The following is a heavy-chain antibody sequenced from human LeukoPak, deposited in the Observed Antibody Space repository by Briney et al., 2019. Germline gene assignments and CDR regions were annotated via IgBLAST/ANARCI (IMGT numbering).Heavy chain of an antibody. CDR1: GGSISSGSYY. CDR2: IYTSGST. V-gene: IGHV4-61*02. CDR3: ARDQYYYDSSGYSGRWFDP. Sequence: PSETLSLTCTVSGGSISSGSYYWSWIRQPAGKGLEWIGRIYTSGSTNYNPSLKSRVTMSVDTSKNQFSLKLSSVTAADTAVYYCARDQYYYDSSGYSGRWFDPWGQGTLVTVSS. J-gene: IGHJ5*02. D-gene: IGHD3-22*01.